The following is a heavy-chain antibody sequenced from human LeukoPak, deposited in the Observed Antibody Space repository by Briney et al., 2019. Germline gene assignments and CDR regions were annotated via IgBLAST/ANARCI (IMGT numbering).Heavy chain of an antibody. CDR3: ARDRVPAAVYYFDH. V-gene: IGHV3-23*01. CDR1: GFTFSNFA. D-gene: IGHD2-2*01. CDR2: MSGSRGST. Sequence: GGSLRLSCTASGFTFSNFAMSWVRQAPGKGLEWVSGMSGSRGSTYYADSVKGRFTISRDNPKNTLYLQMSSLRAEDTAVYYCARDRVPAAVYYFDHWGQGTLVTVSS. J-gene: IGHJ4*02.